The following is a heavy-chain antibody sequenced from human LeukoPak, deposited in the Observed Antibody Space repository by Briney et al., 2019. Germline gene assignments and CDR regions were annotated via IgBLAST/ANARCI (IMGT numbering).Heavy chain of an antibody. CDR3: ARGRQKHYYYYYMDV. CDR1: GGSISSSNW. J-gene: IGHJ6*03. Sequence: KTSETLSLTCAVSGGSISSSNWWSWVRQPPGKGLEWIGEIYHSGSTNYNPSLKSRVTISVDKSKNQFSLKLSSVTAADTAVYYCARGRQKHYYYYYMDVWGKGTTVTVSS. CDR2: IYHSGST. V-gene: IGHV4-4*02.